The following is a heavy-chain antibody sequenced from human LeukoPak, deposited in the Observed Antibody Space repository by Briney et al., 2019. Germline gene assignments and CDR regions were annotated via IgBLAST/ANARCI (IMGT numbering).Heavy chain of an antibody. CDR3: AKSAVRGLPVLGN. D-gene: IGHD2-21*02. Sequence: GGSLRLSCAASGFTFSTYGMHWVRQAPGKGLEWVAFIRYDGSNKFYADSVKGRFTISRDNSKNTLYLQMNSLRAEDTAVYYCAKSAVRGLPVLGNWGQGTLVTVSS. CDR2: IRYDGSNK. V-gene: IGHV3-30*02. J-gene: IGHJ4*02. CDR1: GFTFSTYG.